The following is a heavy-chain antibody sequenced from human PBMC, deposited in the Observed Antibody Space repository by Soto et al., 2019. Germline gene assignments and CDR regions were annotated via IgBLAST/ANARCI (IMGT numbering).Heavy chain of an antibody. CDR1: TFTFTSSA. CDR3: APHPEGPTYYFDY. V-gene: IGHV1-58*01. J-gene: IGHJ4*02. Sequence: QMQLVQSGPEVKKPGTSVKVSCKASTFTFTSSAVQWVRQARGQRLEWIGWIVVGSGNTKYAQNFQERVTITRDISSGTSYLDLSNLRSGEPAVYYCAPHPEGPTYYFDYWGREPLLTVSS. CDR2: IVVGSGNT.